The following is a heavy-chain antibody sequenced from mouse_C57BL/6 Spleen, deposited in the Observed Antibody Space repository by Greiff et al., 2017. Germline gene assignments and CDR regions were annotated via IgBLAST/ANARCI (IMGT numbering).Heavy chain of an antibody. Sequence: QVQLKQPGAELVMPGASVKLSCKASGYTFTSYWMHWVKQRPGQGLEWIGEIDPSDSYTNYNQKFKGKSTLTVDKSSSTAYMQLSSLTSEDSAVYYCAILRYFDYWGQGTTLTVSS. D-gene: IGHD1-1*01. J-gene: IGHJ2*01. V-gene: IGHV1-69*01. CDR1: GYTFTSYW. CDR2: IDPSDSYT. CDR3: AILRYFDY.